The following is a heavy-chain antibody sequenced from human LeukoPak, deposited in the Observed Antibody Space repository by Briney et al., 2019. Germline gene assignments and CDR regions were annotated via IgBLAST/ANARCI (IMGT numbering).Heavy chain of an antibody. J-gene: IGHJ4*02. CDR1: GGSISSSSYY. CDR3: ARFRDYDFWSGYKYYFDY. Sequence: SETLSLTCTVSGGSISSSSYYWGWIRQPPGKGLEWIGSIYYSGSTYYNPSLKSRVTISVDTSKNQFSLKLSSVTAADTAVYYCARFRDYDFWSGYKYYFDYWGQGTLVTVSS. D-gene: IGHD3-3*01. CDR2: IYYSGST. V-gene: IGHV4-39*07.